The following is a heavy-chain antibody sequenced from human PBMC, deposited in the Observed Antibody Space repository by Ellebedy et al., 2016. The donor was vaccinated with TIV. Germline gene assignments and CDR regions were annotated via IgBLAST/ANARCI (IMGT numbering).Heavy chain of an antibody. CDR2: ISYDGRSK. V-gene: IGHV3-30*18. J-gene: IGHJ4*01. CDR1: GFTFGNYA. D-gene: IGHD3-10*01. Sequence: GESLKISCAASGFTFGNYAMHWVRQPPGKGLEWVAVISYDGRSKYYSDSVRGRFTLSRDNSNDALYLQMDSLRTEDTAVYYCAKVQYYGTGSHLPANWGHGTLVTVSS. CDR3: AKVQYYGTGSHLPAN.